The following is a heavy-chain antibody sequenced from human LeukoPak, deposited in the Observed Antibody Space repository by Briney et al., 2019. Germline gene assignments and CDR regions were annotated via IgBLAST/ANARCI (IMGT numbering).Heavy chain of an antibody. Sequence: PGGSLRLSCAASGFTFSSYAMHWVRQAPGKGLEWVAVISYDGSNKYYADSVKGRFTISRDNSKNTLYLQMNSLRAEDTAVYYCAKDRWSYYDSSGYLRDWGQGTLVTVSS. V-gene: IGHV3-30-3*01. CDR1: GFTFSSYA. D-gene: IGHD3-22*01. J-gene: IGHJ4*02. CDR3: AKDRWSYYDSSGYLRD. CDR2: ISYDGSNK.